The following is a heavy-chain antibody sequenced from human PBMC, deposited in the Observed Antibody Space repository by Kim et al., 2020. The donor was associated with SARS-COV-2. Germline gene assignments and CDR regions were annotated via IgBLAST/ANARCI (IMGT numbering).Heavy chain of an antibody. J-gene: IGHJ6*02. CDR2: IYYSGST. V-gene: IGHV4-59*01. CDR3: ARVGSGSYYTSIYYYYYGMDV. D-gene: IGHD3-10*01. Sequence: SETLSLTCTVSGGSISSYYWSWIRQPPGKGLEWIGYIYYSGSTNYNPSLKSRVTISVDTSKNQFSLKLSSVNAADTAVYYCARVGSGSYYTSIYYYYYGMDVWGQGTTVTVSS. CDR1: GGSISSYY.